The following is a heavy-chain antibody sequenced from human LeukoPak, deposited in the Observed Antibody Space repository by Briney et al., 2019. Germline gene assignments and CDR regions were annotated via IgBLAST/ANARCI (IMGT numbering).Heavy chain of an antibody. J-gene: IGHJ4*02. CDR2: FDPEDGET. CDR3: ATGAAILYYFDY. Sequence: GASVKVFCKVSGYTLTELSIHWVRQSPGKGLEWMGGFDPEDGETLYARKFQGRVTMTEGTSTDTAYMELSSLRSEDTAVYYCATGAAILYYFDYWGQGTLVTVSS. V-gene: IGHV1-24*01. CDR1: GYTLTELS. D-gene: IGHD2-2*02.